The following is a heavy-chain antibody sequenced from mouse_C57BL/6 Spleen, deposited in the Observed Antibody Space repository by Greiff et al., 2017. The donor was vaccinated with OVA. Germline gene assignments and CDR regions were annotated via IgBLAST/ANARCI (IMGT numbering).Heavy chain of an antibody. CDR3: ARHEDRRQLWYYFDY. Sequence: VKLMESGAELVKPGASVKLSCKASGYTFTEYTIHWVKQRSGQGLEWIGWFYPGSGSIKYNEKFKDKATLTADKSSSTVYMELSRLTSEDSAVYFCARHEDRRQLWYYFDYWGQGTTLTVSS. CDR1: GYTFTEYT. CDR2: FYPGSGSI. J-gene: IGHJ2*01. D-gene: IGHD3-2*01. V-gene: IGHV1-62-2*01.